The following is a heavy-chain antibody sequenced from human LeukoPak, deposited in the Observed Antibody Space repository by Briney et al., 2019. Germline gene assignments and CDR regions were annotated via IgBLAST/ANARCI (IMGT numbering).Heavy chain of an antibody. CDR1: GGTFSSYA. CDR2: IIPILGIA. Sequence: EASVTVSCKASGGTFSSYAISWVRQAPGQGLEWMGRIIPILGIANYAQKFQGRVTITADKSTSTAYMELSSLRSEDTAVYYCARWVDGYSSSSVGDAFDIWGQGTMVTVSS. CDR3: ARWVDGYSSSSVGDAFDI. D-gene: IGHD6-6*01. J-gene: IGHJ3*02. V-gene: IGHV1-69*04.